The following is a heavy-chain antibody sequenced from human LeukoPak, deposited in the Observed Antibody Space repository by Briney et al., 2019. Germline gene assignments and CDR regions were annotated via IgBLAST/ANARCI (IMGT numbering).Heavy chain of an antibody. CDR2: IKEDGSEK. CDR1: GFTFSSYW. V-gene: IGHV3-7*01. Sequence: PGGSLRLSCAASGFTFSSYWMSWVRQAPGKGLEWVADIKEDGSEKYSVDSMKGRFTISRDNAKNSLYLQMDSLRAEDTAVYYCARDTYRFFDLWGRGTLVTVSS. J-gene: IGHJ2*01. CDR3: ARDTYRFFDL.